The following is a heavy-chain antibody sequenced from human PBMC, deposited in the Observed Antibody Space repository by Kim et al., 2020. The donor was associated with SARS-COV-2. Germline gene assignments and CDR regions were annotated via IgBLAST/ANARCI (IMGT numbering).Heavy chain of an antibody. CDR1: GGSISSSSYY. V-gene: IGHV4-39*01. D-gene: IGHD3-16*01. Sequence: SETLSLTCTVSGGSISSSSYYWGWIRQPPGKGLEWIGSIYYSGSTYYNPSLKSRVTISVDTSKNQFSLKLSSVTAADTAVYYCARGGSFGDYYYYGMYVWGQGTTVTVSS. CDR3: ARGGSFGDYYYYGMYV. CDR2: IYYSGST. J-gene: IGHJ6*02.